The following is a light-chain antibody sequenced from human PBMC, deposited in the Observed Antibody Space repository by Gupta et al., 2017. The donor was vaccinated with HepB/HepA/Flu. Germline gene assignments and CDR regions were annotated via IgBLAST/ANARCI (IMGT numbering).Light chain of an antibody. V-gene: IGLV2-18*02. Sequence: HSALTPPTSVSGSPGQSVTISCSGTSSDVGSYNRVSCYQQPPGTAPILIIYEVKNRPSGVPDRFSGSRSGDTASLTISGLQAEDEGDYYCCSYTSSSTYVFGSGTKVTVL. J-gene: IGLJ1*01. CDR3: CSYTSSSTYV. CDR1: SSDVGSYNR. CDR2: EVK.